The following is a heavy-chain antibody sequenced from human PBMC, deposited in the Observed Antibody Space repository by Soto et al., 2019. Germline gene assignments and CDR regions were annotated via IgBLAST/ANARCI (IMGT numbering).Heavy chain of an antibody. CDR2: TYYRSRWYN. CDR1: GDSVSRNSAA. Sequence: SQTLSLTCAVSGDSVSRNSAAWNWIRLSPSRGLEWLARTYYRSRWYNDYAVSVRSRITVNPDTSKNQFSLQLTSVTPEDTAVYYCAGTTSHQWYYMDVWGKGTTVTSP. CDR3: AGTTSHQWYYMDV. J-gene: IGHJ6*03. V-gene: IGHV6-1*01. D-gene: IGHD1-7*01.